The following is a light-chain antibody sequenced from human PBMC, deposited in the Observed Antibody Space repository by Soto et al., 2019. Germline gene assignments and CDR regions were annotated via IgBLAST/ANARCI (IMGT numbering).Light chain of an antibody. CDR3: QQYDNLPYT. Sequence: DIQMTQSPSSLSASVGDRVTITCQASQDISNYLNWYQQKPGKAPKLLIYDASNLETGVPSRFSGSGSGTDFTFTISSLQAEVIATYYCQQYDNLPYTFGQGTKLEIK. CDR2: DAS. V-gene: IGKV1-33*01. CDR1: QDISNY. J-gene: IGKJ2*01.